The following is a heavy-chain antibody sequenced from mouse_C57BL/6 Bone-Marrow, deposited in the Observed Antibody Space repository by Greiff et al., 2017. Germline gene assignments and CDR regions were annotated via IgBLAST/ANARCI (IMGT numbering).Heavy chain of an antibody. V-gene: IGHV5-17*01. J-gene: IGHJ4*01. CDR3: ARPYGSSFLRVYYAMDY. CDR2: ISSGSSTI. CDR1: GFTFSDYG. Sequence: EVQGVESGGGLVKPGGSLKLSCAASGFTFSDYGMHWVRQAPEKGLEWVAYISSGSSTIYYADTVKGRFTISRDNAKNTLFLQMTSLRSEDTAMYDGARPYGSSFLRVYYAMDYWGQGTSVTVSS. D-gene: IGHD1-1*01.